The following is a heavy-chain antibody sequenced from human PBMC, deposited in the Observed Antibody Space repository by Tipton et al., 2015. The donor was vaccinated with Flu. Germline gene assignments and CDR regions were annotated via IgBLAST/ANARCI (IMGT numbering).Heavy chain of an antibody. V-gene: IGHV1-2*02. D-gene: IGHD1-26*01. CDR3: ATVKPTGYLGTAAGWFDT. CDR2: IKPNSGGT. Sequence: QVQLVQSGAETKKPGASVKVSCKASGYTFTGYYMHWVRQAPGQGLEWMGWIKPNSGGTNSAQSFQGRVTMTRDTSISTAYLGMTRLSSDDTAAYYCATVKPTGYLGTAAGWFDTWGQGTLVTVSS. CDR1: GYTFTGYY. J-gene: IGHJ5*02.